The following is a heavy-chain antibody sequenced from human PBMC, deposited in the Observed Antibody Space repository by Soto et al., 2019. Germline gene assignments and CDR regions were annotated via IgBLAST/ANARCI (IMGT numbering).Heavy chain of an antibody. CDR3: ARDGLQYGDY. J-gene: IGHJ4*02. CDR2: IWYDGSNK. V-gene: IGHV3-33*01. D-gene: IGHD4-4*01. CDR1: GFTFSSYG. Sequence: QVQLVESGGGVVQPGRSLRLSCAASGFTFSSYGMHWVRQAPGKGLEWVAVIWYDGSNKYYADSVKGRFTISSDNSKNTLYLQMSSLRAEDTAVYYCARDGLQYGDYWGQGALVTVSS.